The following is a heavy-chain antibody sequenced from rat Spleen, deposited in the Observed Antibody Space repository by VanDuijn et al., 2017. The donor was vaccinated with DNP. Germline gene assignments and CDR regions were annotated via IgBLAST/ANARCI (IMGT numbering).Heavy chain of an antibody. CDR1: GFTFSSYW. CDR3: ARGSGTYYWYFDF. J-gene: IGHJ1*01. Sequence: EVQLVESGGGLVQPGRSLKLSCVASGFTFSSYWMYWIRQAPGKGLEWVASINPDGGSTHYRDSVKGRFTISRDNAKNTLYLQMNSLRSEDTATYYCARGSGTYYWYFDFWGPGTMVTVSS. CDR2: INPDGGST. D-gene: IGHD4-4*01. V-gene: IGHV5-58*01.